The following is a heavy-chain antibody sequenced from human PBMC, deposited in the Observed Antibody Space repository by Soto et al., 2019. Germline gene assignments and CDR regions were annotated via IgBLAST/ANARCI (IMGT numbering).Heavy chain of an antibody. J-gene: IGHJ6*02. CDR2: IGIAGET. CDR1: GFTFSIYD. Sequence: EVQLVESGGGLVQPGGSLRLSCVASGFTFSIYDMHWVRQATGKGLEWVSAIGIAGETYYSGSVKGRFTISRENAKNSLYLQMNSLRAEDTAIYYCVREWVDTYGRHPPLGLDVWGQGTTVTVSS. V-gene: IGHV3-13*01. CDR3: VREWVDTYGRHPPLGLDV. D-gene: IGHD5-18*01.